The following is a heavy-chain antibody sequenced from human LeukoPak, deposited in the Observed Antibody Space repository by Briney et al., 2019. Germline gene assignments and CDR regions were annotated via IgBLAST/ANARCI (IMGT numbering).Heavy chain of an antibody. Sequence: PSETLSLTCTVSGGSISSYSWSWIRQPAGKGLEWIGRIYSTNYNPSLKSRVTISVDTPKNQFSLKLSSVTAADTAVYYCARGESSGWSPLDYWGQGTLVTVSS. CDR3: ARGESSGWSPLDY. D-gene: IGHD6-13*01. J-gene: IGHJ4*02. CDR1: GGSISSYS. CDR2: IYST. V-gene: IGHV4-4*07.